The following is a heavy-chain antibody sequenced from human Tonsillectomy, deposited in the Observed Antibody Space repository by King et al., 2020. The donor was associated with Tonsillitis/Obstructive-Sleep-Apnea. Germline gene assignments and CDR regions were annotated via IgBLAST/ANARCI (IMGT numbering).Heavy chain of an antibody. Sequence: QLQESGPGLVKPSETLSLTCTVSGGSISSYYWSWIRQPPGKGLEWIGYIYYSGSTNYNPSLKSRVTISVDTSKNQFSLKLSSVTAAVTAVYYCARDRSAGADAFDIWGQGTMVTVSS. CDR2: IYYSGST. D-gene: IGHD6-19*01. CDR3: ARDRSAGADAFDI. J-gene: IGHJ3*02. CDR1: GGSISSYY. V-gene: IGHV4-59*01.